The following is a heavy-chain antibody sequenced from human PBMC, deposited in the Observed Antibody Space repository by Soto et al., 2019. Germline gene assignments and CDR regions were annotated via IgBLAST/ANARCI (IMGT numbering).Heavy chain of an antibody. CDR2: ISAYNGNT. CDR1: GYTFTSYG. CDR3: ARDARGTSNWFDP. V-gene: IGHV1-18*04. J-gene: IGHJ5*02. D-gene: IGHD1-26*01. Sequence: SVKVSCKASGYTFTSYGIRWVRQAPGQGLEWMGWISAYNGNTNYAQKLQGRVTMTTDTSTSTAYMELRSLRSDDTAVYYCARDARGTSNWFDPWGQGTLVTVSS.